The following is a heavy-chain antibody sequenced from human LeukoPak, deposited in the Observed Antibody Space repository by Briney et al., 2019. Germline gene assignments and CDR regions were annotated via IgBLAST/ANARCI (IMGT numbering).Heavy chain of an antibody. CDR3: AHTQYSSDSGGVDDAFGI. V-gene: IGHV2-5*01. D-gene: IGHD3-22*01. CDR2: LNWNDEK. CDR1: GLSLSTSGVG. Sequence: SGPTLVKPTQTLTLTCTLSGLSLSTSGVGVGWIRQPPGNALEWRAPLNWNDEKRYSPALKSRLTITKDTSKIQVVLAMTNVDPVDTATYYCAHTQYSSDSGGVDDAFGIWGQGTMVTVSS. J-gene: IGHJ3*02.